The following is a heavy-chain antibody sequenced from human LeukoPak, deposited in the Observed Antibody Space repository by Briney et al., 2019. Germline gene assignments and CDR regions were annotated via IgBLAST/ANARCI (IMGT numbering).Heavy chain of an antibody. CDR3: ARESGYYYDSSGYYYL. D-gene: IGHD3-22*01. V-gene: IGHV3-7*01. CDR2: IKQDGSEK. J-gene: IGHJ4*02. CDR1: GLTFSSYW. Sequence: GGSLRLSCAASGLTFSSYWMSWVRQAPGKGLEWVANIKQDGSEKYYVDSVKGRFTISRDNAKNSLYLQMNSLRAEDTAVYYCARESGYYYDSSGYYYLWGQGTLVTVSS.